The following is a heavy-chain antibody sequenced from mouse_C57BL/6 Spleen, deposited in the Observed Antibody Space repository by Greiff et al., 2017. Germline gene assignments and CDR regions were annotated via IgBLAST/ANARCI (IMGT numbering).Heavy chain of an antibody. V-gene: IGHV1-62-2*01. CDR2: FYPGSGRI. Sequence: VKLMESGAELVKPGASVKLSCKASGYTFTEYTIHWVKQRSGQGLEWIGWFYPGSGRIKYNEKFKDKATLTADKSSSTVYMELSRLTSEDSAVYFCARHVPDGYYDYYAMDYWGQGTSVTVSS. CDR1: GYTFTEYT. D-gene: IGHD2-3*01. J-gene: IGHJ4*01. CDR3: ARHVPDGYYDYYAMDY.